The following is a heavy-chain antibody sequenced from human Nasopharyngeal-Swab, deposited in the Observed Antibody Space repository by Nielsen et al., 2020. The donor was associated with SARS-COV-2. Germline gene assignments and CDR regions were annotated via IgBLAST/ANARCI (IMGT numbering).Heavy chain of an antibody. CDR2: ISGSDYTT. J-gene: IGHJ6*02. Sequence: GESLKISCAASGFTFRSYAISWVRQAPGKGLEWVSVISGSDYTTYYADSVKGRFTISRDNSKNTLDLQMNSLRAEDTAMYYCAKDRDSGDDSGEYYHYYGMDVWGQGTTVTVSS. CDR1: GFTFRSYA. CDR3: AKDRDSGDDSGEYYHYYGMDV. V-gene: IGHV3-23*01. D-gene: IGHD5-12*01.